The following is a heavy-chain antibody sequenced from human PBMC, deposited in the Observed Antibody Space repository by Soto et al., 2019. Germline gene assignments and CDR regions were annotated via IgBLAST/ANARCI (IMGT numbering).Heavy chain of an antibody. V-gene: IGHV4-34*01. Sequence: SETLSLTCAVYGGSLSGYYWSWIRQPPGKGLEWIGEINHSGSTNYNPSLKSRVTISVDTSKNQFSLKLSSVTAADTAVYYCARATHIAAAGTSRYYGMDVWGQGTTVTVSS. D-gene: IGHD6-13*01. J-gene: IGHJ6*02. CDR1: GGSLSGYY. CDR2: INHSGST. CDR3: ARATHIAAAGTSRYYGMDV.